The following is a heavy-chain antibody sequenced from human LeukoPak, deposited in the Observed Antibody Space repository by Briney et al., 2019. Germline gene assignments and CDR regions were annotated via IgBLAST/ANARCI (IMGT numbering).Heavy chain of an antibody. J-gene: IGHJ4*02. CDR1: GYTFSSYF. CDR3: ARDHDTSNWSSFDY. Sequence: ASVKVSCKAFGYTFSSYFIHWVRQAPGQGLEWMGWINPNSGGTSYGQNFQGRVTMTRDTSLSKAYMELSRLRSDDTAVYYCARDHDTSNWSSFDYWGQGTLVTVSS. CDR2: INPNSGGT. D-gene: IGHD6-13*01. V-gene: IGHV1-2*02.